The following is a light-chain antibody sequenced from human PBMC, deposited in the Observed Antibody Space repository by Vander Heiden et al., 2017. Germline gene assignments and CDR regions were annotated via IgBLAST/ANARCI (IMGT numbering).Light chain of an antibody. V-gene: IGKV1-17*01. CDR3: RQDNTYPLT. J-gene: IGKJ3*01. Sequence: DIQMTQSPSSLSASVGDTVTITCRASQGIKSDLGWYQQKPGKTPKRLIYDTSSLQGGVPSRFSGSGSGTDFTLTISSLQPEDFATYYCRQDNTYPLTFGHGTKVDIK. CDR2: DTS. CDR1: QGIKSD.